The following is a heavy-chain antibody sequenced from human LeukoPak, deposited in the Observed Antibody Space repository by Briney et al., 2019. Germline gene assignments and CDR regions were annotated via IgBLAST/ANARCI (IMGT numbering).Heavy chain of an antibody. D-gene: IGHD5-12*01. CDR1: GGTFNSYG. Sequence: SVKVSCKASGGTFNSYGIIWVRQAPGQGLEWMGGIIPILGTANYAQKFQGRVTITADKSTSTAYMELSSLRSEDTAVYYCARRGYPVYYYYMDVWGKGTTVTISS. CDR2: IIPILGTA. CDR3: ARRGYPVYYYYMDV. V-gene: IGHV1-69*10. J-gene: IGHJ6*03.